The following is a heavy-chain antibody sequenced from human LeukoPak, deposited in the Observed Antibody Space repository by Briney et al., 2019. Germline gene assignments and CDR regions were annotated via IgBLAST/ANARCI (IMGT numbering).Heavy chain of an antibody. CDR2: ISAYNGNT. J-gene: IGHJ5*02. CDR3: ARVIAAYYGSGSPRLDP. CDR1: GYTFTGYY. V-gene: IGHV1-18*04. D-gene: IGHD3-10*01. Sequence: GASVKVSCKASGYTFTGYYMHWVRQAPGQGLEWMGWISAYNGNTNYAQKLQGRVTMTTDTSTSTAYMELRSLRSDDTAVYYCARVIAAYYGSGSPRLDPWGQGTLVTVSS.